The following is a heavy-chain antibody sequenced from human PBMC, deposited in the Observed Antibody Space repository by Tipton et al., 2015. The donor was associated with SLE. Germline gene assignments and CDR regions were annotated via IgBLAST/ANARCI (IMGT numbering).Heavy chain of an antibody. J-gene: IGHJ3*02. V-gene: IGHV4-59*01. CDR3: ASTADCYDSSAQGAFDI. CDR2: IYYSGST. Sequence: TLSLTCTVSGGSISSYYWSWIRQPPGKGLEWIGYIYYSGSTNYNPSLKSRVTISVDTSKNQFSLKLSSVTAADTAVYYCASTADCYDSSAQGAFDIWGQGTMVTVSS. CDR1: GGSISSYY. D-gene: IGHD3-22*01.